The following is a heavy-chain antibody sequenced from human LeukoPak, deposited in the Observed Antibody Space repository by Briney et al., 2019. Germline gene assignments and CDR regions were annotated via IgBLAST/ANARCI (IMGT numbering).Heavy chain of an antibody. CDR1: GGSISSYH. J-gene: IGHJ3*02. CDR3: ARAGYSINMNAFDI. V-gene: IGHV4-59*01. D-gene: IGHD5-18*01. Sequence: SETLSLTCTVSGGSISSYHWSWIRQPPGKGLEWIGYIYYSGSTNYNPSLKSRVTISVDTSKNQFSLKLSSVTAADTAVYYCARAGYSINMNAFDIWGQGTMVTVSS. CDR2: IYYSGST.